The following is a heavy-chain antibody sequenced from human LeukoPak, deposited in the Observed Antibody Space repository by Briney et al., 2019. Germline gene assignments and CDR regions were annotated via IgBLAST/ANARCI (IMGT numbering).Heavy chain of an antibody. V-gene: IGHV3-73*01. CDR3: TRPAVGAVAGRDV. CDR1: GFTFSGSA. J-gene: IGHJ6*04. CDR2: IRDKANNYAT. D-gene: IGHD6-19*01. Sequence: GGSLRLSCAASGFTFSGSAMHWVRQASGKGLEWVGRIRDKANNYATVYAASVKGRFTISRDDSKNTAYLQMNSLKTEDTAVYYCTRPAVGAVAGRDVWGKGTTVTVSS.